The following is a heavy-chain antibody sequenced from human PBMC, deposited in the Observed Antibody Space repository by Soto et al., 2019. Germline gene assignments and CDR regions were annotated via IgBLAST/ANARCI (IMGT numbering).Heavy chain of an antibody. CDR1: GFTFSNSA. V-gene: IGHV1-58*01. CDR2: IVVGAGNT. J-gene: IGHJ3*02. D-gene: IGHD2-15*01. CDR3: AAELNSGGRCCWFDI. Sequence: SVKVSCKASGFTFSNSAVQWVRQARGQRLEWMGWIVVGAGNTNYAQELQGRLTITRDVSTNTAYMELRGLRSEDTAVYYCAAELNSGGRCCWFDIWRQGTMVTISS.